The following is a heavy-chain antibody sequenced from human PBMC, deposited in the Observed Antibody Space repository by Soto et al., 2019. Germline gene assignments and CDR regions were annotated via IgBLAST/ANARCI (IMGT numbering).Heavy chain of an antibody. D-gene: IGHD2-15*01. V-gene: IGHV1-18*01. Sequence: QVQLVQSGAEVKKPGASVKVSCKASGYSFTSYGISWVRQAPGQGLEWMGWISAYNGNTKNAQKLQGRVTMTTDTSTRTAYMELRSLRSDDTAVYYCARGGYCSGGSCYSTDYYYGMDVWGQGTTVTVSS. CDR3: ARGGYCSGGSCYSTDYYYGMDV. J-gene: IGHJ6*02. CDR2: ISAYNGNT. CDR1: GYSFTSYG.